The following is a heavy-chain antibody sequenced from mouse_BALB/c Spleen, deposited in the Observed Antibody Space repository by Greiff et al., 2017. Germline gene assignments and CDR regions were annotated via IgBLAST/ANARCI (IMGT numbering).Heavy chain of an antibody. CDR3: AINYYGSSYDWYFDV. CDR1: GYSFTSYY. J-gene: IGHJ1*01. D-gene: IGHD1-1*01. CDR2: IFPGSGNT. Sequence: QVQLQQSGAELVRPGTSVKVSCKASGYSFTSYYIHWVKQRPGQGLEWIGWIFPGSGNTKYNEKFKGKATLTADTSSSTAYMQLSSLTSEDSAVYFCAINYYGSSYDWYFDVWGAGTTVTVSS. V-gene: IGHV1S19*01.